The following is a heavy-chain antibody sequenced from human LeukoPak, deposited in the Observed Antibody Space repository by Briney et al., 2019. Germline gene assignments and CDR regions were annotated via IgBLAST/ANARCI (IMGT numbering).Heavy chain of an antibody. J-gene: IGHJ3*02. Sequence: GASVKVSCKASGGTFSSYAISWVRQAPGQGLEWMGRIIPILGIANYAQKFQGRVTITTDESTSTAYMELSSLRSEDTAVYYCARGPREGYSYGWVDAFDIWGQGTMVTVSS. D-gene: IGHD5-18*01. CDR3: ARGPREGYSYGWVDAFDI. V-gene: IGHV1-69*04. CDR2: IIPILGIA. CDR1: GGTFSSYA.